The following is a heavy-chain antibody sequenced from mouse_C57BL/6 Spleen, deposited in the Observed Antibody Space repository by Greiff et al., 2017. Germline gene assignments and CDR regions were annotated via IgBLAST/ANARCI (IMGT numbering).Heavy chain of an antibody. CDR2: IYPGSGNT. CDR1: GYTFTDYY. CDR3: ARLGGGSYYGSSYWYFDV. Sequence: QVQLKESGPELVKPGASVKISCKASGYTFTDYYINWVKQRPGQGLEWIGWIYPGSGNTKYNEKFKGKATLTVDTSSSTAYMQLSSLTSEDSAVYFCARLGGGSYYGSSYWYFDVWGTGTTVTVSS. D-gene: IGHD1-1*01. V-gene: IGHV1-84*01. J-gene: IGHJ1*03.